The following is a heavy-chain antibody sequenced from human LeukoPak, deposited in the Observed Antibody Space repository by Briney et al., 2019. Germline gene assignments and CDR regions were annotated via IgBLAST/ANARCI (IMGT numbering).Heavy chain of an antibody. CDR3: AKFHIVVVNGYFDY. J-gene: IGHJ4*02. CDR1: GFTFSSYA. V-gene: IGHV3-23*01. D-gene: IGHD2-21*01. CDR2: ICGSGDTT. Sequence: PGGSLRLSCAASGFTFSSYAMSWVRQAPGKGLEWVSAICGSGDTTYYADSVKGRFTISRDYSKNTLYLQMNSLRAEDTAVYYCAKFHIVVVNGYFDYWGQGTLVTVSS.